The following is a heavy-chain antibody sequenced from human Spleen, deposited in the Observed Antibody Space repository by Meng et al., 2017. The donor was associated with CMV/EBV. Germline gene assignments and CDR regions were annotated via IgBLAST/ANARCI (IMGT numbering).Heavy chain of an antibody. V-gene: IGHV1-2*02. D-gene: IGHD2-2*01. Sequence: ASVKVSCKASGYTFTDYYMHWVRQAPGQGLEWMGCINPNSGGTNYAQKFQGRVTMTRDTSISTAYMELSRLRSDDTAVYYCARAFIVVVPAAIGYWGQGTLVTVSS. CDR1: GYTFTDYY. J-gene: IGHJ4*02. CDR2: INPNSGGT. CDR3: ARAFIVVVPAAIGY.